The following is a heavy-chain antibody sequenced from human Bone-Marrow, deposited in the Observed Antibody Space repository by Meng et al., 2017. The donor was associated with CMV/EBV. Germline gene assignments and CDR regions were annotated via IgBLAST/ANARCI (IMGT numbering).Heavy chain of an antibody. J-gene: IGHJ4*02. CDR1: GFTFSSYW. V-gene: IGHV3-7*01. CDR2: IKQDGSEK. Sequence: GESLKISCAASGFTFSSYWMSWVRQAPGKGLEWVANIKQDGSEKYYVDSVKGRFTISRDNDKNSLYLQMNSLRAEDTAVYYCASGPHFDYWGQGTLVTVSS. CDR3: ASGPHFDY.